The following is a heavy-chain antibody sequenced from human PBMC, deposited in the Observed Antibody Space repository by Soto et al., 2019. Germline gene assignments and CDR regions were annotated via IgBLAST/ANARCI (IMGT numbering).Heavy chain of an antibody. CDR2: IYYSGST. V-gene: IGHV4-59*01. Sequence: SETLSLTCTVSGGSISSYYWSWIRQPPGKGLEWIGYIYYSGSTNCNPSLKSRVTISVDTSKNQFSLKLSSVTAADTAVYYCARTYSSGWYDVGGMDVWGQGTTVTVS. CDR3: ARTYSSGWYDVGGMDV. J-gene: IGHJ6*02. D-gene: IGHD6-19*01. CDR1: GGSISSYY.